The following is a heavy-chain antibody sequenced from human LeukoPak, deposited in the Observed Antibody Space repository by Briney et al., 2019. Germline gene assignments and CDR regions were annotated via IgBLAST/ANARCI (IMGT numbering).Heavy chain of an antibody. D-gene: IGHD2-2*03. CDR3: AKDLDIVVVPAATADY. CDR1: GFTFSSYA. J-gene: IGHJ4*02. CDR2: ISGSGGSS. V-gene: IGHV3-23*01. Sequence: GGSLRLSCAASGFTFSSYAMSWVRQAPGKGLEWVSAISGSGGSSYYADSVKGRFTISRDNSKNTLYLQMNSLRAEDTAVYYCAKDLDIVVVPAATADYWGQGTLVTVSS.